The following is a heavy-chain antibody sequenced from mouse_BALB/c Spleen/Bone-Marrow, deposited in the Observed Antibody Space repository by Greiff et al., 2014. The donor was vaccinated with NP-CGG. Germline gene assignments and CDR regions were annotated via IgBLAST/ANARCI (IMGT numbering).Heavy chain of an antibody. CDR2: INPGSGDT. V-gene: IGHV1-54*01. J-gene: IGHJ1*01. CDR1: GYAFTNYL. CDR3: ARRYYVYWDFDV. D-gene: IGHD1-1*01. Sequence: LVESGAELVRPGTSVKVSCKASGYAFTNYLIEWVKQRPGQGLEWIGVINPGSGDTNYNEKFKGKATLTADKSSNTAYMQFSSLTSDDSAVYFGARRYYVYWDFDVWGAGTTVTVSS.